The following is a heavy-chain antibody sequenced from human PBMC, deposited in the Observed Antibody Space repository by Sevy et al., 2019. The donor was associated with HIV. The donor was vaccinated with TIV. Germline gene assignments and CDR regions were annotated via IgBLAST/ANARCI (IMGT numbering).Heavy chain of an antibody. CDR1: GFTFSSYA. J-gene: IGHJ4*02. CDR3: ARDVPYSSGGSCYPGALDY. D-gene: IGHD2-15*01. V-gene: IGHV3-30-3*01. CDR2: ISYDGSNK. Sequence: GGSLRLSCAASGFTFSSYAMHWVRQAPGKGLEWVAVISYDGSNKYYADSVKGRFTISRDNSKNTLYLQMNSLRAEDTAVYYCARDVPYSSGGSCYPGALDYWGQGTLVTVSS.